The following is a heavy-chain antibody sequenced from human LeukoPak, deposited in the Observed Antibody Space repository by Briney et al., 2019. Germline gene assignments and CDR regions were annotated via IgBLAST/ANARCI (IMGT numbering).Heavy chain of an antibody. V-gene: IGHV3-30-3*01. CDR3: ARMSLGSFWSVYFDY. CDR1: GFTFSSYA. CDR2: ILYDGNNK. Sequence: PGGSLRLSCAASGFTFSSYAMHWVGPAPGKGLEWVAVILYDGNNKYYEDSVKGRFTISRDNFKNNLLLKMKRLRPQETAVYYFARMSLGSFWSVYFDYWGQGTLVTVSS. J-gene: IGHJ4*02. D-gene: IGHD3-10*01.